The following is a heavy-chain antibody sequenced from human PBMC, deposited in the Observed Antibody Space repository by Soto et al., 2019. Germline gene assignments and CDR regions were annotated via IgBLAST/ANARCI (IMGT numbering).Heavy chain of an antibody. D-gene: IGHD2-15*01. V-gene: IGHV3-23*01. Sequence: PGGSLRLSCAASGFTFSSHAMSWVRQAPGKGLEWVSAISGSGGSTYYADSVKGRFTISRDNSKNTLYLQMNSLRAEDTAVYYCAKDRRYCSGGSCLRSHDAFDIWGQGTMVTVSS. J-gene: IGHJ3*02. CDR2: ISGSGGST. CDR1: GFTFSSHA. CDR3: AKDRRYCSGGSCLRSHDAFDI.